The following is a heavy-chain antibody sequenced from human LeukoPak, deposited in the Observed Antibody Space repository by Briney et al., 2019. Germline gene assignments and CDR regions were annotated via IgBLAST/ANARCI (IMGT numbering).Heavy chain of an antibody. CDR2: IIPIFGTA. CDR3: AASITIFGVVYYYYGMDV. D-gene: IGHD3-3*01. J-gene: IGHJ6*02. V-gene: IGHV1-69*13. Sequence: ASVKVSCKASGGTFSSYAISWVRQAPGQGLEWMGVIIPIFGTANYAQKFQSRVTITADESTSTAYMELSSLRSEDTAVYYCAASITIFGVVYYYYGMDVWGQGTTVTVSS. CDR1: GGTFSSYA.